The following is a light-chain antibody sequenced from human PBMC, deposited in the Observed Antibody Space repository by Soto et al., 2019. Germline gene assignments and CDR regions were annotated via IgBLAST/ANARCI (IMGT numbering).Light chain of an antibody. Sequence: DIQMTQSPSSLSASVGDRVTITCRASQSISSYLNWYQQKPGKAPNLLISAASSLQSGVPSRFSGSGSETDFTLTISILQPEDFATYYCQQSYSTLGWTFGQGTKVDIK. J-gene: IGKJ1*01. CDR2: AAS. V-gene: IGKV1-39*01. CDR3: QQSYSTLGWT. CDR1: QSISSY.